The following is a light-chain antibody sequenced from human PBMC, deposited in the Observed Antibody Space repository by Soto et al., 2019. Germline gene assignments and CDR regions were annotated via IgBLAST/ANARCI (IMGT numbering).Light chain of an antibody. CDR3: CSYAGSGSWV. CDR1: SGDIGSYNL. V-gene: IGLV2-23*01. J-gene: IGLJ3*02. Sequence: QSALTQPASVSGSPGQSITISCTGTSGDIGSYNLVSWYQQHPGKAPKLIIYEGSKRPSGVSNRLSGSKSGNTASLTISGLQAEDEGDYHCCSYAGSGSWVFGGGTQLTVL. CDR2: EGS.